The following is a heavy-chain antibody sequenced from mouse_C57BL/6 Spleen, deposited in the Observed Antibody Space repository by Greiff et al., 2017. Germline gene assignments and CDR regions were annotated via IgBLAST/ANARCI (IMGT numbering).Heavy chain of an antibody. J-gene: IGHJ2*01. D-gene: IGHD1-1*01. CDR2: IYPSDSET. Sequence: QVQLQQPGAELVRPGSSVKLSCKASGYTFTSYWLDWVKQRPGQGLEWIGNIYPSDSETHYNQKFKDKATLTVDKSSSTAYMQLSSLTSEDSAVYFCDITTVPYWGQGTTLTVSS. CDR1: GYTFTSYW. CDR3: DITTVPY. V-gene: IGHV1-61*01.